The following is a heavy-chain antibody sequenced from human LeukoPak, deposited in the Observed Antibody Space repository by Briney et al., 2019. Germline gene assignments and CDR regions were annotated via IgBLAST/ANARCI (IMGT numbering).Heavy chain of an antibody. D-gene: IGHD3-22*01. V-gene: IGHV1-2*02. J-gene: IGHJ4*02. CDR1: GYTFTGYY. CDR2: INPNSGGT. Sequence: ASVKVSCKASGYTFTGYYMHWVRQAPGQGLEWMGWINPNSGGTNYAQKFQGRVTVTRDTSISTAYMELSRLRSDDTAVYYCARVNYYDSGGYFGYWGQGTLVTVSS. CDR3: ARVNYYDSGGYFGY.